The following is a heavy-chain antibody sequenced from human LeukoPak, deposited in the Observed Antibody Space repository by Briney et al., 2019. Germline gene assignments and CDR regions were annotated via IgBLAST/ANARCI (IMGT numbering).Heavy chain of an antibody. CDR1: GFTFRSYA. J-gene: IGHJ4*02. D-gene: IGHD6-25*01. V-gene: IGHV3-23*01. Sequence: GGSLRLSCAASGFTFRSYAMTWVRQAPGKGLEWVAAVSGSGGTTYYADTAKGRFTIFRDNSENTLYLQTNSLRAEDTAIYYCAKFFAPSGGASGWTWAIDYWGQGTLVTVSS. CDR3: AKFFAPSGGASGWTWAIDY. CDR2: VSGSGGTT.